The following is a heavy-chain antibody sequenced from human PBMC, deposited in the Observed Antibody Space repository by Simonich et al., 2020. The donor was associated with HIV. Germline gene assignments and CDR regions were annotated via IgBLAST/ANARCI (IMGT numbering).Heavy chain of an antibody. Sequence: QVQLQQWGAGLLKPSETLSLTCAVYGGSFSGYYWSWIRQPPGKGLEWIGEINNSGSTNYSPSRKSRVTISVDTSKNQFSLKLSSVTAADTAVYYCARPAGTGTLGFDPWGQGTLVTVSS. CDR3: ARPAGTGTLGFDP. D-gene: IGHD1-1*01. CDR2: INNSGST. V-gene: IGHV4-34*01. J-gene: IGHJ5*02. CDR1: GGSFSGYY.